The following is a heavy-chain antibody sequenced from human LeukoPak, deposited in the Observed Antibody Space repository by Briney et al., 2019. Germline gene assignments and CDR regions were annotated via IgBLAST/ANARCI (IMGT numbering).Heavy chain of an antibody. CDR3: ARGLRQLVRSWHY. Sequence: SETLSLTCAVSGGSISSSAYSWNWIRQPPGKGLEWIGYSYYSGSTYYNPSLKSRVSISIDTSNNHFSLKLSSVTAADTAVYYCARGLRQLVRSWHYWGQGTLVTVSS. V-gene: IGHV4-30-4*07. D-gene: IGHD6-6*01. J-gene: IGHJ4*02. CDR2: SYYSGST. CDR1: GGSISSSAYS.